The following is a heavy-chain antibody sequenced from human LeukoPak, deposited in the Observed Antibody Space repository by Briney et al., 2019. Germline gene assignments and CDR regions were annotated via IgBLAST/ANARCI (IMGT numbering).Heavy chain of an antibody. CDR2: INPNSGGT. D-gene: IGHD6-19*01. J-gene: IGHJ5*02. CDR3: ARTPSSGWYGGRPNWFDP. Sequence: ASVKVSCKASGYTFTGYYMHWVRQAPGQGLEWMGWINPNSGGTNYAQKFQGRVTMTRETSISTAYMELSRLRSDDTAVYYCARTPSSGWYGGRPNWFDPWGQGTLVTVSS. CDR1: GYTFTGYY. V-gene: IGHV1-2*02.